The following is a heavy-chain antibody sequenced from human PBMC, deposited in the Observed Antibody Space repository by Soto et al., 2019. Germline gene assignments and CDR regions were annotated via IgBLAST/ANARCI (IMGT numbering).Heavy chain of an antibody. CDR3: ARGHVTGTRYYYYGMDV. CDR1: GFTFSSYA. D-gene: IGHD1-7*01. J-gene: IGHJ6*02. V-gene: IGHV3-30-3*01. Sequence: QVQLVESGGGVVQPGRSLRLSCAASGFTFSSYAMHWVRQAPGKGLEWVAVISYDGSNKYYADSVKGRFTISRDNSKNTLYLQMNSLRAEDTAVYYCARGHVTGTRYYYYGMDVWGQGTTVTVSS. CDR2: ISYDGSNK.